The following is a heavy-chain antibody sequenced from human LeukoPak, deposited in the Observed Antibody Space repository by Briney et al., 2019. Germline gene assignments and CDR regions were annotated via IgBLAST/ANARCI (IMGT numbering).Heavy chain of an antibody. CDR1: GGSISSYY. Sequence: SETLSLTCTVSGGSISSYYWSWIRQPPGKGLEWIGYIYYSGSTNYNPSLKSRVTISVDTSKNQFSLKLSSVTAADTAVYYCASFSGYDSGFDCWGQGTLVTVSS. J-gene: IGHJ4*02. V-gene: IGHV4-59*08. D-gene: IGHD5-12*01. CDR3: ASFSGYDSGFDC. CDR2: IYYSGST.